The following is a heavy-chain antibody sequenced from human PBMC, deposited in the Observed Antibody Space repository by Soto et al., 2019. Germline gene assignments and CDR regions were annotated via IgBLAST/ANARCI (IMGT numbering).Heavy chain of an antibody. V-gene: IGHV5-51*01. CDR1: GYSFTNYW. CDR3: ARKGAVAGTRDF. CDR2: IYPRDSDT. J-gene: IGHJ4*02. Sequence: ESLKISCKASGYSFTNYWIGWVRQMPGKGLEWMGVIYPRDSDTTYSPSFQGQVTISADKSINTAYLQWNSLKASDTAMYYFARKGAVAGTRDFSCQGILVTVFS. D-gene: IGHD6-13*01.